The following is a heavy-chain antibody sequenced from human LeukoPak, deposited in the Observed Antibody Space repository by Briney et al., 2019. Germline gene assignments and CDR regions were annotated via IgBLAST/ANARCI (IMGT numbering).Heavy chain of an antibody. CDR1: GGSISSGSYY. D-gene: IGHD3-3*01. CDR2: IYTSGST. CDR3: ARARYYDFWSGYYNYYFDY. V-gene: IGHV4-61*02. Sequence: PSETLSLTCTVSGGSISSGSYYWSWIRQPAGKGLEWIGRIYTSGSTNYNPSLKSRVTISVDTSKNQFSLKLSSVTAADTAVYYCARARYYDFWSGYYNYYFDYWGQGTLVTVSS. J-gene: IGHJ4*02.